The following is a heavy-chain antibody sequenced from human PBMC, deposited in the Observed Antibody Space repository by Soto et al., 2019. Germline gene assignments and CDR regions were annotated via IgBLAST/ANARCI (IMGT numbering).Heavy chain of an antibody. V-gene: IGHV3-33*01. CDR2: IWYDGSNK. CDR1: GFTFSSYG. D-gene: IGHD1-1*01. J-gene: IGHJ4*02. CDR3: ARDLYLEPPTPSPDY. Sequence: PGGSLRLSCAASGFTFSSYGMHWVRQAPGKGLEWVAVIWYDGSNKYYADSVKGRFTISRDNSKNTLYLQMNSLRAEDTAVYYCARDLYLEPPTPSPDYWGQGTLVTVSS.